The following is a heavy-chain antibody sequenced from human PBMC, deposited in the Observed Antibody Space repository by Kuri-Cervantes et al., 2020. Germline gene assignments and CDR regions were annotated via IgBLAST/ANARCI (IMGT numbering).Heavy chain of an antibody. V-gene: IGHV4-59*01. J-gene: IGHJ3*02. Sequence: SETLSLTCTVSGGSISSYYWSWIRQPPGKGLEWIGYIYYSGSTNYNPSLKSRVTLSVDTSKNHFSLELTSVTAADTAVYYCARDLEYSSSSLLFYIWGQGTMVTVSS. CDR1: GGSISSYY. D-gene: IGHD6-6*01. CDR2: IYYSGST. CDR3: ARDLEYSSSSLLFYI.